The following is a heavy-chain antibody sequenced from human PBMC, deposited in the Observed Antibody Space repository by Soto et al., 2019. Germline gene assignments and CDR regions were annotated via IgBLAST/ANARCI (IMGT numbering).Heavy chain of an antibody. CDR1: GYTFTTFD. D-gene: IGHD6-19*01. CDR3: AMSEGWYSFHH. CDR2: INVSNGHA. V-gene: IGHV1-3*01. Sequence: GASVKVSCKASGYTFTTFDIHWVRQGPGQRLEYMGGINVSNGHAIYSQKFQGRVTISRDTAATTVYMDLTRLRFEDTAVYYCAMSEGWYSFHHWGQGSLVTVSS. J-gene: IGHJ4*02.